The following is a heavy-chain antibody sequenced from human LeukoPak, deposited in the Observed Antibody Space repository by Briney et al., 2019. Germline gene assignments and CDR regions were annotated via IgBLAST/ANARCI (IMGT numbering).Heavy chain of an antibody. CDR2: ISYDGSNK. CDR3: ARDHGWLQSAGLVY. Sequence: PGGSLRLSCAASGFTFSSYAMHWVRQAPGKGLEWVAVISYDGSNKYYADSVKGRFTISRDNSKNTLYLQMNSLRAEDTAVYYCARDHGWLQSAGLVYWGQGTLVTVSS. D-gene: IGHD5-24*01. CDR1: GFTFSSYA. V-gene: IGHV3-30*04. J-gene: IGHJ4*02.